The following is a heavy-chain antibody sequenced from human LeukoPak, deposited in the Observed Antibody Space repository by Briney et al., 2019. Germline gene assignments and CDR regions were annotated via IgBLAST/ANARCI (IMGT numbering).Heavy chain of an antibody. CDR2: IWYDGSNK. CDR1: GFTFSSYG. CDR3: EKDHPGYFDY. J-gene: IGHJ4*02. V-gene: IGHV3-33*06. Sequence: GGSLRLSCAASGFTFSSYGMHWVRQAPGKGLEGVAVIWYDGSNKYYADSVKGRFTISRDNSKNTLYLQMNGLRAEDTGVYYCEKDHPGYFDYWGQGTLVTVSS.